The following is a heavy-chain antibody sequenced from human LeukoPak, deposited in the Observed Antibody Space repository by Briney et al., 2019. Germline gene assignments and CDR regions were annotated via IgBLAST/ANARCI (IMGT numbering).Heavy chain of an antibody. CDR3: ARDDLRYYDSSGYYYD. CDR2: INWNGGST. J-gene: IGHJ4*02. CDR1: GFTFDDYG. Sequence: PGGSLRLSCAASGFTFDDYGMSWVRHAPGKGLEWVSGINWNGGSTGYADSVKVRFTISRDNAKNSLYLQMNSLRAEDTALYYCARDDLRYYDSSGYYYDWGQGTLVTVSS. V-gene: IGHV3-20*04. D-gene: IGHD3-22*01.